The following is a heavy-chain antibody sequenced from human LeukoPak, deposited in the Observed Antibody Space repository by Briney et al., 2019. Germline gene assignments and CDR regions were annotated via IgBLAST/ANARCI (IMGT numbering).Heavy chain of an antibody. CDR2: IGGTGATT. V-gene: IGHV3-23*01. CDR1: GFSFISYA. D-gene: IGHD6-19*01. Sequence: GGSLRLSRAASGFSFISYAMTCVREAPGKGLEWVSGIGGTGATTYYADSVKGRFTISRDNSKNTLYLQMNSLGAEDTAVYYCAKEEVGAVAGRFDHWGQGTLVTVSS. J-gene: IGHJ4*02. CDR3: AKEEVGAVAGRFDH.